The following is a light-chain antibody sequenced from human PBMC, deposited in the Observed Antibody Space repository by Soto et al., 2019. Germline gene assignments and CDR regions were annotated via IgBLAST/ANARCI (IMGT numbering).Light chain of an antibody. Sequence: QSALTQPASVSGSPGQSITISCTGTSSDVGGYNYVSWYQQHPGKAPKLMIYDVSNRPSGVSNRFSGSKSGNTASLTISGVLVEDEAEYYCSSYTSSSTLVFGGGTKVTVL. V-gene: IGLV2-14*01. J-gene: IGLJ3*02. CDR1: SSDVGGYNY. CDR3: SSYTSSSTLV. CDR2: DVS.